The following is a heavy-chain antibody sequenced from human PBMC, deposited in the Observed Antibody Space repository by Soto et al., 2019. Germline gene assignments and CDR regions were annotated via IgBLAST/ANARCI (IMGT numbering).Heavy chain of an antibody. CDR3: ARENYYYGMDV. Sequence: EVQLVESGGGLVQPGGSLRLSCAASGFTVSLNYMTWVRQAPGKGLEWVSVINGGGTTYYADSVKGRFSISRDDSKNTLYLQMNSLGAEDTAVYYCARENYYYGMDVWGQGTTVTVSS. CDR2: INGGGTT. CDR1: GFTVSLNY. J-gene: IGHJ6*02. V-gene: IGHV3-66*01.